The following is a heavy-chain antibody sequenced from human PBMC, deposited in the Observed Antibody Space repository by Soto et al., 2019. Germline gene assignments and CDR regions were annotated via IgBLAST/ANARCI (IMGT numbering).Heavy chain of an antibody. J-gene: IGHJ4*02. CDR1: GGTFSSYP. V-gene: IGHV1-69*12. CDR3: ARGPSGWPFDS. D-gene: IGHD6-19*01. CDR2: IIPIFGAP. Sequence: QVQLVQSGAEATKPGSSVKVSCQASGGTFSSYPITWVRQAPGQGLEWMGGIIPIFGAPNYAQKFQGRVTITADDSTSTAYMELSSLRSEDTAVYYCARGPSGWPFDSWGQGTLVTVSS.